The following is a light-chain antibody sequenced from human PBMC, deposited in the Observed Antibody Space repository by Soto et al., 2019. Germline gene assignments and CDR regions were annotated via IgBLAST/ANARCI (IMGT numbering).Light chain of an antibody. CDR2: FGS. CDR1: QSLLYNNTYNY. Sequence: EIVMTQSPLTLPVTPGEPSSISCRSSQSLLYNNTYNYLDWYVQKPGQSPQLLIYFGSNRAPGVPDRFSGSGSGTDFTLKINRVEAEDVGVYYCMQALQTPPPFGQGTRLEI. J-gene: IGKJ5*01. CDR3: MQALQTPPP. V-gene: IGKV2-28*01.